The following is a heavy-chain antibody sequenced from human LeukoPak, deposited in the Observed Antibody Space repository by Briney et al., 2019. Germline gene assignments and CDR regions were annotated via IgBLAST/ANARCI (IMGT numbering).Heavy chain of an antibody. J-gene: IGHJ5*02. CDR1: GGSVSSTSYH. CDR3: ARREGQFDP. V-gene: IGHV4-39*01. Sequence: PSETLSLTCTVSGGSVSSTSYHWAWIRQPPGKGLEWIGNIYYSGNTYYNPSLKSRVTISVDTSKNQFSLKLSSVTAADTAVYYCARREGQFDPWGQGTLVTVSS. D-gene: IGHD1-26*01. CDR2: IYYSGNT.